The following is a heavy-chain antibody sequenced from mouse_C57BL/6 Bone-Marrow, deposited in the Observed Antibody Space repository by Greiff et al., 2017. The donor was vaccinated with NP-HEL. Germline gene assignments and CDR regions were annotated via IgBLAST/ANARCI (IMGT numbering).Heavy chain of an antibody. D-gene: IGHD2-2*01. V-gene: IGHV1-4*01. J-gene: IGHJ2*01. CDR3: ASDLLYGSAGGLDY. Sequence: QVQLQQSGAELARPGASVKMSCKASGYTFTSYTMHWVKQRPGQGLEWIGYINPSSGYTKYNQKFKDKATLTAAKSSSPAYMQLSRLTSEDSAVXYCASDLLYGSAGGLDYWVQGTTLPVSS. CDR1: GYTFTSYT. CDR2: INPSSGYT.